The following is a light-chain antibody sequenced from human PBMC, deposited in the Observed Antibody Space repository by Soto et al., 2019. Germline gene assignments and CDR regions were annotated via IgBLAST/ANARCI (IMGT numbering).Light chain of an antibody. CDR2: AAS. V-gene: IGKV1-9*01. CDR1: QGIASS. J-gene: IGKJ4*01. CDR3: QQFNSYPLT. Sequence: DIHLTQSPSFLSASVGDRVTITCRASQGIASSLAWYQQKAGKAPTLLIYAASTLESGVPSRFSGSGPGTEFTLTISSVQPEDFAIYYCQQFNSYPLTFGGGTKVEIK.